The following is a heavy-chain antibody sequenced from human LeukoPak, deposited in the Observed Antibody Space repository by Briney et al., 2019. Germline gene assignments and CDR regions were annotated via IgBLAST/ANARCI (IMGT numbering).Heavy chain of an antibody. D-gene: IGHD3-9*01. CDR3: ARAEDILTGYYTEGYYFDY. Sequence: GGSLRLSCAASGFTVSSNYMTWVRQAPGKGLEWVSVIYSGGSTYYADSVKGRFTISRDNSENTLYLHMNSLRSEDTAVYYCARAEDILTGYYTEGYYFDYWGQGTLVTVSS. CDR1: GFTVSSNY. J-gene: IGHJ4*02. V-gene: IGHV3-53*05. CDR2: IYSGGST.